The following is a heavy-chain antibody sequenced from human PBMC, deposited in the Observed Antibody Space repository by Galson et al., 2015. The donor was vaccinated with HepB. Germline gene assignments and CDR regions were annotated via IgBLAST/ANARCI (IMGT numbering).Heavy chain of an antibody. V-gene: IGHV1-3*01. Sequence: SVKVSCKASGYTFTNYAMQWVRQAPGQRFEWMGWINAGNGNTKYSQKFQGRVTITRDTSARIVYMELSSLRSEDTAVYYCARDLSTGYYYHHAEYFQHWGQGTLVTVSS. D-gene: IGHD3-9*01. CDR3: ARDLSTGYYYHHAEYFQH. CDR1: GYTFTNYA. CDR2: INAGNGNT. J-gene: IGHJ1*01.